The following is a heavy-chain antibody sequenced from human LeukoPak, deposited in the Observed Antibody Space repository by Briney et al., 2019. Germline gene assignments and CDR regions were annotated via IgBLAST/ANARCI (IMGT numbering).Heavy chain of an antibody. CDR1: GYTFTGYY. CDR3: ARVGSDILTGKVVYYMDV. Sequence: ASVKVSCKASGYTFTGYYMHWVRQAPGQGLEWMGWINPNSGGTNYAQKFQGRVTMTRDTSISTAYMELSRLRSDDTAVYYCARVGSDILTGKVVYYMDVWGKGTTVTVSS. V-gene: IGHV1-2*02. D-gene: IGHD3-9*01. J-gene: IGHJ6*03. CDR2: INPNSGGT.